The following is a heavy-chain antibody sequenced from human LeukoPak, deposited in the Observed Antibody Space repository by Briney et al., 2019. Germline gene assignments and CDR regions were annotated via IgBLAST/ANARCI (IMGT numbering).Heavy chain of an antibody. CDR1: GFTFSSYA. D-gene: IGHD1-1*01. CDR2: ISGSGGNT. V-gene: IGHV3-23*01. Sequence: PGGSLRLSCATSGFTFSSYAMSWVRQAPGKGLEWVSAISGSGGNTYYPDSVKGRFTISRDNSKNTLHLQMNSLRVEDTAVYYCAARRTGIKTFDYWGQGTLVTVSS. J-gene: IGHJ4*02. CDR3: AARRTGIKTFDY.